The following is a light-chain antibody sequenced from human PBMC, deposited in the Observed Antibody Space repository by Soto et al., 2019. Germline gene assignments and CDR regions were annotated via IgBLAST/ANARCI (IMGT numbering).Light chain of an antibody. V-gene: IGLV2-14*01. Sequence: SVLTQPASVSGSPGQSITISCTGTSSDVGGYNYVSWYQQHPSKAPKLMIYDVSNRPSGVSNRFSGSKSGNTASLTISGLQAEDEADYYCSSYTSSSTYVFGTGTKVT. CDR3: SSYTSSSTYV. CDR2: DVS. CDR1: SSDVGGYNY. J-gene: IGLJ1*01.